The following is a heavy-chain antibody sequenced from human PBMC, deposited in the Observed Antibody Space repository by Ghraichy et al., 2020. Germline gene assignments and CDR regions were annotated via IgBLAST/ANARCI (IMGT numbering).Heavy chain of an antibody. Sequence: GGSLRLSCAASGFTFSSYAMSWVRQAPGKGLEWVSAISGSGGSTYYADSVKGRFTISRDNSKNTLYLQMNSLRAEDTAVYYCAKDGVTIQHHSKIYYYYYMDVWGKGTTVTVSS. CDR3: AKDGVTIQHHSKIYYYYYMDV. CDR1: GFTFSSYA. D-gene: IGHD3-3*01. J-gene: IGHJ6*03. V-gene: IGHV3-23*01. CDR2: ISGSGGST.